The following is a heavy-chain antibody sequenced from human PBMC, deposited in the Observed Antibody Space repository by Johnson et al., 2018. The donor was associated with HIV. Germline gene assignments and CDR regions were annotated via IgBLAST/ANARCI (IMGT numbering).Heavy chain of an antibody. D-gene: IGHD3-16*01. CDR1: GLTFRSYA. Sequence: QVQLVESGGGVVQPGRSLRLSCAASGLTFRSYAMHWVRQAPGKGLEWVAVISYDGSNKSYSDSVKGRFTLSRDKAKNTLQLQMNSLRAEDTAVYYCTREWGMNTFGGVIPRNAFDIWGQGTMVTVSS. J-gene: IGHJ3*02. CDR2: ISYDGSNK. CDR3: TREWGMNTFGGVIPRNAFDI. V-gene: IGHV3-30*04.